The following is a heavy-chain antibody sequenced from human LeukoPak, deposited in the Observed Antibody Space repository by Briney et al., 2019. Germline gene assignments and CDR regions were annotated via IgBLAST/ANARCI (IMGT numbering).Heavy chain of an antibody. CDR2: ISAYNGNT. D-gene: IGHD3-10*01. V-gene: IGHV1-18*04. Sequence: GASVKVSCKASGYTFTSYGISWVRQAPGQGLEWMGWISAYNGNTNYAQKLQGRVTMTTDTSTSTAYMELRSLRSDDTAVYYCARVFALLWFGDFFDYWGQGTLVTVSS. J-gene: IGHJ4*02. CDR3: ARVFALLWFGDFFDY. CDR1: GYTFTSYG.